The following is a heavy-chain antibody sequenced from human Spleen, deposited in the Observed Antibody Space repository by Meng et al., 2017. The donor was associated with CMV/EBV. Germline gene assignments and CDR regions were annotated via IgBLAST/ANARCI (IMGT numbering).Heavy chain of an antibody. CDR3: ARVNHPSDPPPPYYYYGMDV. V-gene: IGHV1-69*10. CDR1: GGIYSDYA. J-gene: IGHJ6*02. D-gene: IGHD1-14*01. Sequence: SMKVSCKASGGIYSDYAISWVRQAPGQGLEWMGGIIPILGITNYAQRFQGRVTITADASTSTAYMELSSLTSEDTAVYYCARVNHPSDPPPPYYYYGMDVWGQGTTVTVSS. CDR2: IIPILGIT.